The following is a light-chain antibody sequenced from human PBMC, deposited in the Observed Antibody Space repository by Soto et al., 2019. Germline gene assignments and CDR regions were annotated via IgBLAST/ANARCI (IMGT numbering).Light chain of an antibody. V-gene: IGKV1-5*01. Sequence: DIQMTQSPSTLSASVGDRVTITCRASQSISTWLAWYQQQPGKATKLLIYDASSLESGVPSGFSGSGSGTEFTLTISSLQPDDFGTYYCQQYNSYPWTVGQGTKVEIK. CDR1: QSISTW. CDR3: QQYNSYPWT. J-gene: IGKJ1*01. CDR2: DAS.